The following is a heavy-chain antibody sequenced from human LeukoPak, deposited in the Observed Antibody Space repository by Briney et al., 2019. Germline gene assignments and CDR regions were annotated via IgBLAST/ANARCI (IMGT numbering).Heavy chain of an antibody. J-gene: IGHJ4*02. V-gene: IGHV4-39*01. CDR2: IYYSGIT. Sequence: PSETLSLTCTVSGGSISSSSYYWGWIRQPPGKGLEWIGSIYYSGITYYNPSLKSRVTISVDTSKNQFSLKLSSVTAADTAVYYCARRQYDFWSGYSDYWGQGTLVTVSS. CDR1: GGSISSSSYY. CDR3: ARRQYDFWSGYSDY. D-gene: IGHD3-3*01.